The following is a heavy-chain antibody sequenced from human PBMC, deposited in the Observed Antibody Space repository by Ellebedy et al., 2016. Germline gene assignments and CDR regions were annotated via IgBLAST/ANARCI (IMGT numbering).Heavy chain of an antibody. J-gene: IGHJ4*02. CDR1: GGSFSGYY. V-gene: IGHV4-34*01. Sequence: GSLRLSCAVYGGSFSGYYWSWIRQPPGKGLEWIGEINHSGSTNYNPSLKSRVTISVDTSKNQFSLKLSSVTAADTAVYYCARQGAGYSSSSGGDYWGQGTLVTVSS. D-gene: IGHD6-6*01. CDR2: INHSGST. CDR3: ARQGAGYSSSSGGDY.